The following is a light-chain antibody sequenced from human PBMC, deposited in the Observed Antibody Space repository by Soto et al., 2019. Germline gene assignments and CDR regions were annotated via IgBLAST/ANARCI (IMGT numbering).Light chain of an antibody. J-gene: IGLJ3*02. V-gene: IGLV2-14*01. Sequence: QSALTQPASVSGSPGQSITISCTGSSSDVGGYDYVSWYQQHPGKAPKHMIYEVNNRPSGVSNRFSASKSDNTASLTISGLQAEDEADYYCFSYAGRSTYEVFGGGTEVTVL. CDR3: FSYAGRSTYEV. CDR1: SSDVGGYDY. CDR2: EVN.